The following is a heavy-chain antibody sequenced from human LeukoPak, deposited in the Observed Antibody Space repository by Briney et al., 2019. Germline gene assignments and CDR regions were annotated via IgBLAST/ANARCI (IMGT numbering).Heavy chain of an antibody. Sequence: GRSLRLSCAASGFTFSSYGMHWVRQAPGKGLEWVAVISYDGSNYYYADSVKGRFTISRDNSENTLFLQMNSLRAEDTAVYYCAKDLSSWVRVATVHYYYYGMDVWGQGTTVTVSS. CDR3: AKDLSSWVRVATVHYYYYGMDV. CDR2: ISYDGSNY. J-gene: IGHJ6*02. CDR1: GFTFSSYG. V-gene: IGHV3-30*18. D-gene: IGHD5-12*01.